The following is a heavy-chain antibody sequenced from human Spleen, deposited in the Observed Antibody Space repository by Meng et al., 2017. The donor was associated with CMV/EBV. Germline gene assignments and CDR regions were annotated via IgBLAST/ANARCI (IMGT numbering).Heavy chain of an antibody. CDR3: AKSTLAGPWGSFDY. Sequence: GESLKISCAPSGFTFSSYNMNWVRQAPGKGLEWVSSISSNSNYIYYADSMKGRFTISRDNAKNSLYLQMNSLRAEDTAVYYCAKSTLAGPWGSFDYWGQGTLVTVSS. D-gene: IGHD6-19*01. J-gene: IGHJ4*02. CDR1: GFTFSSYN. V-gene: IGHV3-21*04. CDR2: ISSNSNYI.